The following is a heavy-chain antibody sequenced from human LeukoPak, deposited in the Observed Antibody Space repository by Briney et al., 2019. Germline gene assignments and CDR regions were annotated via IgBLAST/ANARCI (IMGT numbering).Heavy chain of an antibody. D-gene: IGHD3-22*01. V-gene: IGHV3-23*01. CDR2: ITGTGDTT. J-gene: IGHJ1*01. Sequence: GGSLRLSCAASGFTFSSYAMSWVRQAPGKRLEWVSVITGTGDTTNYADSVKGRFTISRDNSKNTLYLQMNSLRAEDTAVYYCVKGWDSSGCQHWGQGTLVTVSS. CDR3: VKGWDSSGCQH. CDR1: GFTFSSYA.